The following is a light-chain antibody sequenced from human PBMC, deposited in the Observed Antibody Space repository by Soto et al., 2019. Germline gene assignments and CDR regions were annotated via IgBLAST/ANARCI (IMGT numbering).Light chain of an antibody. V-gene: IGLV2-14*03. CDR1: SSDIGGYNY. J-gene: IGLJ2*01. Sequence: QSALTQPASVSGSPGQSITISCTGTSSDIGGYNYVSWYQQHPGTAPKLMIYDVSNRPSGVSNRFPGSKSGNTASLTISGLQAEDEADYYCTSYTRSTTMVFGGGTKLTVL. CDR2: DVS. CDR3: TSYTRSTTMV.